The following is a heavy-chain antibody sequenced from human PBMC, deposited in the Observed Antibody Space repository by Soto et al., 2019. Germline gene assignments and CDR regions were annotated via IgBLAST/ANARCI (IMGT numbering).Heavy chain of an antibody. J-gene: IGHJ3*02. CDR2: ISSSSSYI. CDR3: ARPVTIFWTKGDAFDI. V-gene: IGHV3-21*01. CDR1: GFTFSSYS. Sequence: GGSLRLSCAASGFTFSSYSMNWVRQAPGKGLEWVSSISSSSSYIYYADSVKGRFTISRDNAKNSLYLQMNSLRAEDTAVYYCARPVTIFWTKGDAFDIWGQGTMVTVSS. D-gene: IGHD3-9*01.